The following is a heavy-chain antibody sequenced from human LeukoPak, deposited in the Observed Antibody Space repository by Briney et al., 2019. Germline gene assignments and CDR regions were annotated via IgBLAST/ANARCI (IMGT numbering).Heavy chain of an antibody. CDR3: ARGNQYDFWSGYYFDY. D-gene: IGHD3-3*01. Sequence: PGRSLRLSCAASGFTFSSYGMHWVRQAPGKGLEWVAFIRYDGSNKYYADSVKGRFTISRDNSKNTLYLQMNSLRAEDTAVYYCARGNQYDFWSGYYFDYWGQGTLVTVSS. CDR1: GFTFSSYG. CDR2: IRYDGSNK. J-gene: IGHJ4*02. V-gene: IGHV3-30*02.